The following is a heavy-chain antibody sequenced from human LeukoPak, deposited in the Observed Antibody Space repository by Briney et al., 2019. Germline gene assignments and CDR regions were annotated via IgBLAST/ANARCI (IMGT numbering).Heavy chain of an antibody. D-gene: IGHD1-26*01. J-gene: IGHJ3*02. CDR3: ARTTSMSYVGDAFDI. V-gene: IGHV3-23*01. Sequence: GGSLRLSCAASGFTFSTYGMSWVRQAPGKGLEWVSAISGSGGSKYYADSVKGRFTISRDNVKNTLYLQMNSLRAEDTAVYYCARTTSMSYVGDAFDIWGQGTMVTVSS. CDR1: GFTFSTYG. CDR2: ISGSGGSK.